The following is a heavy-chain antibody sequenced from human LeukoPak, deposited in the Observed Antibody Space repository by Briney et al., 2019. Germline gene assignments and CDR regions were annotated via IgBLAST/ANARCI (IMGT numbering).Heavy chain of an antibody. J-gene: IGHJ5*02. CDR3: VKDWRRPDQCGGDCLDH. Sequence: GGSLRLSCAASGFTFDDYAMSWVRQAPGKGLEWVSSISASVSSTYYADSVNGRFTVSRDNSKNTLYLQMNSLRVEDMAIYYCVKDWRRPDQCGGDCLDHWGQGTLVTVTS. D-gene: IGHD2-21*02. CDR2: ISASVSST. CDR1: GFTFDDYA. V-gene: IGHV3-23*01.